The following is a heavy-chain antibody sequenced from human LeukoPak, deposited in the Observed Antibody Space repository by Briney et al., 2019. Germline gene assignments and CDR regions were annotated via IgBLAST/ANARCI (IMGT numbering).Heavy chain of an antibody. CDR3: ARSTWEFQDPFDI. V-gene: IGHV1-46*01. J-gene: IGHJ3*02. D-gene: IGHD1-26*01. Sequence: GASVKVSFKASGYTFTSYGISWVRQAPGQGLEWMGRINPSGGSTNYAQKFQGRVTMTRDTSTSTVYMEVSSLRSEDTAVYYCARSTWEFQDPFDIWGQGTMVTVSS. CDR1: GYTFTSYG. CDR2: INPSGGST.